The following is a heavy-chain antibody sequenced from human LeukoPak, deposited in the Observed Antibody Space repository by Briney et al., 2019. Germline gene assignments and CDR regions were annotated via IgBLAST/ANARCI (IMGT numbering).Heavy chain of an antibody. CDR2: IIPIFGTA. D-gene: IGHD2-15*01. CDR3: AREDCSAGSCYSDWFDP. Sequence: SVKVSCKASGGTFSSYAISWVRQAPGQGLEWMGGIIPIFGTADYAQKFQGRVTITADESTTTAYMELSSLRFEDTAVYYCAREDCSAGSCYSDWFDPWGQGTLVTVSS. V-gene: IGHV1-69*13. J-gene: IGHJ5*02. CDR1: GGTFSSYA.